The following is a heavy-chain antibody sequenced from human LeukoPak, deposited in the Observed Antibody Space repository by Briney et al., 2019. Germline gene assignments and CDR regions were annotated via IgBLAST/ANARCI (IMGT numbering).Heavy chain of an antibody. CDR1: GFTFSSNA. D-gene: IGHD2-2*01. J-gene: IGHJ5*02. CDR3: AKPRVVPAADLLSWFDP. CDR2: ITGSGGST. Sequence: TGGSLRLSCAASGFTFSSNAMSWVRQAPGKGLEWVSTITGSGGSTYYADSVKGRFTISRDISKNTLYLQMNSLRADDTAVYFCAKPRVVPAADLLSWFDPWGQGALVTVSS. V-gene: IGHV3-23*01.